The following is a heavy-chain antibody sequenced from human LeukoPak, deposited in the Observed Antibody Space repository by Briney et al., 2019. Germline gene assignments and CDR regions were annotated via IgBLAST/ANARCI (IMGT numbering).Heavy chain of an antibody. Sequence: SETLSLTCIVTGDSISSGSYYWTWLRQPAGKGLEWIGRIHTSGNTNYSPSLKSRVTISRDTSKNQFSLRLTSVTAADTAVYYCVRDWNGDYFDYWGQGTLVTVSS. J-gene: IGHJ4*02. D-gene: IGHD1-1*01. CDR2: IHTSGNT. V-gene: IGHV4-61*02. CDR1: GDSISSGSYY. CDR3: VRDWNGDYFDY.